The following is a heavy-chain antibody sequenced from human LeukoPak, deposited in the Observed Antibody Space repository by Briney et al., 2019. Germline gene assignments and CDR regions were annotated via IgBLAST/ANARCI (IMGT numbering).Heavy chain of an antibody. CDR1: GFTFSDYY. Sequence: GGSLRLSCAASGFTFSDYYMSWIRQAPGKGLEWVSYISSSSSYTNYADSVKGRFTISGDNAKNSLYLQMNSLRAEDTAVYYCARDRSGYSGYDSLGDYYGMDVWGKGTTVTVSS. CDR2: ISSSSSYT. V-gene: IGHV3-11*06. CDR3: ARDRSGYSGYDSLGDYYGMDV. J-gene: IGHJ6*04. D-gene: IGHD5-12*01.